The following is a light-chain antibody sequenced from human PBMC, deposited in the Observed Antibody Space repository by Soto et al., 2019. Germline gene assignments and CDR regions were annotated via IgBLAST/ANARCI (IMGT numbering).Light chain of an antibody. Sequence: QSALTQPASVSGSPGQSITISCTGTSSDVGGYNYVSWYQQHPGKAPKLMIYKVSDRPSGVSNRFSGSKSGNTASLTISGLQAEDEADYYCSSYTSSSTLEVVFGGGTKLTVL. J-gene: IGLJ2*01. CDR3: SSYTSSSTLEVV. CDR2: KVS. CDR1: SSDVGGYNY. V-gene: IGLV2-14*01.